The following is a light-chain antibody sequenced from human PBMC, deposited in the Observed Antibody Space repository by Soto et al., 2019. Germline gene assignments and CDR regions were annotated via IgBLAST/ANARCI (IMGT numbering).Light chain of an antibody. Sequence: QSVLTQPPSGSGAPGQRVIISCTGSSSNIGAGYDVHWYQQLPGTAPRLLIYDNNNRPSGVPARFSVSKSDTSASLAITGLQPEDEAEYYCQSYDSSLSGSYVFGTGTKVTVL. CDR1: SSNIGAGYD. CDR2: DNN. CDR3: QSYDSSLSGSYV. V-gene: IGLV1-40*01. J-gene: IGLJ1*01.